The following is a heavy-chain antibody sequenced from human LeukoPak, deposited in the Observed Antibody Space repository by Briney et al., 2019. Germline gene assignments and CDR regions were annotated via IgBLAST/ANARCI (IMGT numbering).Heavy chain of an antibody. CDR3: ARGGGGGHYYYMDV. V-gene: IGHV3-48*01. CDR1: GFTFSSYS. CDR2: ISSSSSTI. J-gene: IGHJ6*03. Sequence: GGSLRLSCAASGFTFSSYSMNWVRQAPGKGLEWVSYISSSSSTIYYADSVKGRFTISRDNAKNSLYLQMNSLRAEDTAVYYCARGGGGGHYYYMDVWGKGTTVTVSS. D-gene: IGHD2-15*01.